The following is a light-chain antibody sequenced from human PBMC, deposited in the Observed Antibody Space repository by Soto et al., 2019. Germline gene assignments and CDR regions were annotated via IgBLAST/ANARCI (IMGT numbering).Light chain of an antibody. CDR1: SSNIGTNY. CDR2: RNN. Sequence: QSVLTQPPSASGTPGQRVTISCSGSSSNIGTNYVYWYQQLPGTAPKLLIYRNNQRPSGVPDRFSGSKSGTSASLALSGLRSDDEADYYCAAWDDSLSRYVFGTGTKLTVL. CDR3: AAWDDSLSRYV. J-gene: IGLJ1*01. V-gene: IGLV1-47*01.